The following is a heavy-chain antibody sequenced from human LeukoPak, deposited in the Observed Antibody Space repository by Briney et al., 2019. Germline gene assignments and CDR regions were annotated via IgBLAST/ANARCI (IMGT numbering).Heavy chain of an antibody. CDR3: ARGGSGSYYKTVDY. CDR1: GGSISSGDYY. J-gene: IGHJ4*02. CDR2: IYYSGST. V-gene: IGHV4-30-4*01. Sequence: PSETLSLTCTVSGGSISSGDYYWSWIRQPPGKGLEWIGYIYYSGSTYYNPSLKSRVTISVDTSKNQFSLKLSSVTAADTAVYYCARGGSGSYYKTVDYWGQGTLVTVSS. D-gene: IGHD3-10*01.